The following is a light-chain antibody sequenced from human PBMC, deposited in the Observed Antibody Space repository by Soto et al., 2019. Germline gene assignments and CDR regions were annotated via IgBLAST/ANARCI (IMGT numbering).Light chain of an antibody. CDR1: QSVSSY. Sequence: EIVLTQSPATLSLSPGERATLSCRASQSVSSYLAWYQQKPGQAPRLLIYDASNRATVIPARFSGSGSGTHFHLPISSLEPEDFAVYYCQQRSNWPYTFGQGTKLEIK. J-gene: IGKJ2*01. CDR3: QQRSNWPYT. CDR2: DAS. V-gene: IGKV3-11*01.